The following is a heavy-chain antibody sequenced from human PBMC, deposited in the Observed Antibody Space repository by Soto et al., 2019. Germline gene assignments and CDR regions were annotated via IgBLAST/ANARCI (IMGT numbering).Heavy chain of an antibody. CDR2: IYHSGST. CDR3: ARVGRYFDWLDAFDI. J-gene: IGHJ3*02. V-gene: IGHV4-30-2*01. D-gene: IGHD3-9*01. Sequence: SETLSLTCAVSGGSISRGGYSWSWIRQPPGKGLEWIGYIYHSGSTYYNPSLKSRVTISVDRSKNQFSLKLSSVTAADTAVYYCARVGRYFDWLDAFDIWGQGTMVTVSS. CDR1: GGSISRGGYS.